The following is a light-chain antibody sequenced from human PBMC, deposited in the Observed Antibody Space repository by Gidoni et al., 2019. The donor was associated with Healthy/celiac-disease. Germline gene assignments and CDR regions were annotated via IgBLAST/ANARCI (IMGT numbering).Light chain of an antibody. V-gene: IGKV1-39*01. Sequence: DIQLTQSPSSLSASAGDRVTITCRSSQSISSYLNWYQQKPGKTPKLLIYAASSLQSWVPSRFSGSGSGTDFTLTISSLQPEDFATYYCQQSYSTPRFTFGPGTKVDIK. J-gene: IGKJ3*01. CDR3: QQSYSTPRFT. CDR2: AAS. CDR1: QSISSY.